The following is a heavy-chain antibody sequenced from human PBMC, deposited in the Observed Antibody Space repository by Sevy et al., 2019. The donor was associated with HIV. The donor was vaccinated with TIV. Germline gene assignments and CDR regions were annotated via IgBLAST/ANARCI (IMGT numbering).Heavy chain of an antibody. D-gene: IGHD2-8*01. J-gene: IGHJ4*02. CDR1: GFSFSHYA. CDR3: ARVAVSYCTNDCYHRFDY. Sequence: GGSLRLSCAVSGFSFSHYAFHWVRQAPGKGLEWVSLISYDGTYKYYADSVKGRFTISRDNSKITLYLQMNSLRGNDTAVYYCARVAVSYCTNDCYHRFDYWGPGALVTVSS. CDR2: ISYDGTYK. V-gene: IGHV3-30-3*01.